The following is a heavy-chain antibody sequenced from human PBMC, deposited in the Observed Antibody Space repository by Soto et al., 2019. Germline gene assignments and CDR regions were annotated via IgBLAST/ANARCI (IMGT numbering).Heavy chain of an antibody. D-gene: IGHD2-21*02. Sequence: RASVKVSCKASGYTFTGYYMHWVRQAPGQGLEWMGWINPNSGGTNYAQKFQGRVTMTRDTSISTAYMELSRLRSDDTAVYYCARGDCGGDCPKTSAVWFDPWGQGTLVTVSS. CDR2: INPNSGGT. J-gene: IGHJ5*02. V-gene: IGHV1-2*02. CDR3: ARGDCGGDCPKTSAVWFDP. CDR1: GYTFTGYY.